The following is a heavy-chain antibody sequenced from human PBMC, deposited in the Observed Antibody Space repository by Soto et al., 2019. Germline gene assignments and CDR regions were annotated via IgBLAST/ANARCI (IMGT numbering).Heavy chain of an antibody. V-gene: IGHV5-10-1*01. CDR1: GYSFTSYW. Sequence: LGESLKISCKGSGYSFTSYWIGWVRQMPGKGLEWMGRIDPSDSQTYYSPSFRGHVTISATKSITTVFLQWSSLRASDTAMYYCARQIYESDKGSNFHYYLDSWGQGTPVTVSS. CDR3: ARQIYESDKGSNFHYYLDS. D-gene: IGHD2-21*02. J-gene: IGHJ5*01. CDR2: IDPSDSQT.